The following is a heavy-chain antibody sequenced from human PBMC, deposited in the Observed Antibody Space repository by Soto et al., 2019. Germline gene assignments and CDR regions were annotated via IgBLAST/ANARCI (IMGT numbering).Heavy chain of an antibody. V-gene: IGHV3-21*01. CDR3: ASSYSNYGMDV. CDR1: GFTFSSYS. Sequence: GGSLRLSCAASGFTFSSYSMNWVRQAPGKGLEWVSSISSSSSYIYYADSVKGRFTISRDNAKNSLYLQMNSLRAEDTAVYYCASSYSNYGMDVWGQGTTVTVSS. J-gene: IGHJ6*02. D-gene: IGHD4-4*01. CDR2: ISSSSSYI.